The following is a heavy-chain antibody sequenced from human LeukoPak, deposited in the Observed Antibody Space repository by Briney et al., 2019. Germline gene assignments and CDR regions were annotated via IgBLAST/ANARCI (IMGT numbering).Heavy chain of an antibody. V-gene: IGHV3-21*01. CDR3: ARDIPVGDYEREGYGFDY. J-gene: IGHJ4*02. D-gene: IGHD4-17*01. CDR1: GITFSSYA. CDR2: ISSSSSYI. Sequence: GGSLRLSCASGITFSSYAMSWVRQAPGKGLEWVSSISSSSSYIYYADSVKGRFTISRDNAKNSLYLQMNSLRAEDTAVYYCARDIPVGDYEREGYGFDYWGQGTLVTVSS.